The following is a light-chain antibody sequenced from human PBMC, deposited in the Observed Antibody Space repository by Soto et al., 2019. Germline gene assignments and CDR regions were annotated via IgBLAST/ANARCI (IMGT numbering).Light chain of an antibody. CDR1: QSISSY. J-gene: IGKJ5*01. CDR2: AAS. CDR3: QHCSPSS. Sequence: VGGSVTIICRASQSISSYLNWYQQKPGKAPKLLIYAASSLQSGVPSRFSGRESGTDFTLPIRSLQPEDFATYECQHCSPSSFGQGTRLEIK. V-gene: IGKV1-39*01.